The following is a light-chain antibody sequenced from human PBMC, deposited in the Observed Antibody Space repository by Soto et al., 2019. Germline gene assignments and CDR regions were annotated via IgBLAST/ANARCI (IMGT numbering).Light chain of an antibody. CDR1: QSVTGSY. CDR3: QQYDSSPPT. J-gene: IGKJ1*01. Sequence: EIVLTQSPGTLSLSPGEGATLSCRASQSVTGSYLAWYQQKPGQAPRLLIYGASTRPTGIPDRFSGSGSGTDFTLTISRLEPEDFAVYCCQQYDSSPPTFGQGTKVEMK. CDR2: GAS. V-gene: IGKV3-20*01.